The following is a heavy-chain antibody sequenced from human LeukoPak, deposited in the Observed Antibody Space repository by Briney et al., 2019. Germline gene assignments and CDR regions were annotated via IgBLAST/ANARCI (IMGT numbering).Heavy chain of an antibody. J-gene: IGHJ6*02. CDR2: ISSSSSTI. CDR1: GFTFSSYS. V-gene: IGHV3-48*01. CDR3: ARDNYQYYGMDV. D-gene: IGHD5-24*01. Sequence: GGSLRLSCAASGFTFSSYSMNWVRQAPGKGLEWVSYISSSSSTIYYADSVKGRFTISRDNSKNTLYLQMNSLRAEDTAVYYCARDNYQYYGMDVWGQGTTVTVSS.